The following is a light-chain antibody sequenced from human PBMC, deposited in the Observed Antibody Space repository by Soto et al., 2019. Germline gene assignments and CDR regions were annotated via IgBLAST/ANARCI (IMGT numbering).Light chain of an antibody. CDR1: QSVSRGY. J-gene: IGKJ1*01. CDR2: GAT. Sequence: EIVLMQSPGTLSLSPGERATLSCRASQSVSRGYVAWYQQKRGQAPRLLIFGATSRAINIPAKFSGSGSGTDFTLTISGLEPEDSAVYYCQQYGSSPTTFGQGTKVDIK. CDR3: QQYGSSPTT. V-gene: IGKV3-20*01.